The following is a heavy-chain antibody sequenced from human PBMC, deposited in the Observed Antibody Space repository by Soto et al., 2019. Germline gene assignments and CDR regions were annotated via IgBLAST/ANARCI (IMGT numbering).Heavy chain of an antibody. CDR3: ARFIGGAYGMDV. CDR1: GYTLTNYA. J-gene: IGHJ6*02. D-gene: IGHD2-15*01. V-gene: IGHV1-3*01. Sequence: QVQLEQSGAEVKKPGASVKVSCKASGYTLTNYAMHWVRQAPGQRLEWMGWINAGNGHTKYSQKLQGRVTITRDTSASTAYMELSSLRSEDTDVYYCARFIGGAYGMDVWGQGTTVTVSS. CDR2: INAGNGHT.